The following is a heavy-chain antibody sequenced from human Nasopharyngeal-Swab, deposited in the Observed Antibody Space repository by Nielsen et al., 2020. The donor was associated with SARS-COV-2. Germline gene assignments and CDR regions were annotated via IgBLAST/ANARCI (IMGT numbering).Heavy chain of an antibody. J-gene: IGHJ3*02. D-gene: IGHD5-24*01. Sequence: SETLSLTCTVSGGSISSYYWSWIRQPPGKGLEWIGYIYYSGSTNYNPSLKSRVTISVDTSKNQFSLKLSSVTAADTAVYYCARVDGYHAFDIWGQGTMVTVSS. CDR2: IYYSGST. CDR1: GGSISSYY. CDR3: ARVDGYHAFDI. V-gene: IGHV4-59*01.